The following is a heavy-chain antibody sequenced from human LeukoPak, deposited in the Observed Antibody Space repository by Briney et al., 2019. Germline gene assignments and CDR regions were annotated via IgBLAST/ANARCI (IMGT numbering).Heavy chain of an antibody. D-gene: IGHD3-10*01. Sequence: GWALRLSCAASGFTFSDHYISWIRQAPGKGLEWVSYISSSGSTIYYADSVKGRFTISRDNAKNSLYLQMNSLRAEDTAVYYCARDELDTMVRGVTRYYYGMDVWGQGTTVTVSS. CDR3: ARDELDTMVRGVTRYYYGMDV. CDR1: GFTFSDHY. CDR2: ISSSGSTI. V-gene: IGHV3-11*01. J-gene: IGHJ6*02.